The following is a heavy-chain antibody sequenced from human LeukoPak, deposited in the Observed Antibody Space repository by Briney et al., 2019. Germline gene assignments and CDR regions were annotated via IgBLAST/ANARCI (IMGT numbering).Heavy chain of an antibody. V-gene: IGHV3-23*01. CDR1: GFTFSSYD. J-gene: IGHJ4*02. CDR3: AKFGTSSLLRLAHYFDY. D-gene: IGHD3-16*01. CDR2: ISGSGGST. Sequence: PGGSLRLSCAASGFTFSSYDMTWVRQAPGRGLEWVSAISGSGGSTYYADSVKGRFTISRDNSKNTLYLQMNSLRAEDTAVYYCAKFGTSSLLRLAHYFDYWGQGTLVTVSS.